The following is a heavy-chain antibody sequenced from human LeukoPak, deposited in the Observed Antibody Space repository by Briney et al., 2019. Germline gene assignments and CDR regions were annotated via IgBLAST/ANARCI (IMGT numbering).Heavy chain of an antibody. V-gene: IGHV4-4*07. CDR3: ARGPYYYDSSGNFDY. J-gene: IGHJ4*01. CDR1: GDSISDSISDYY. CDR2: IFPGGST. Sequence: SETLSLTCTVSGDSISDSISDYYWSWIRQLAGKGLEWIGRIFPGGSTNYNPSLKSRITMSVDTSKNQFSLKLSSVTAADTAVYYCARGPYYYDSSGNFDYWGQGILVTVST. D-gene: IGHD3-22*01.